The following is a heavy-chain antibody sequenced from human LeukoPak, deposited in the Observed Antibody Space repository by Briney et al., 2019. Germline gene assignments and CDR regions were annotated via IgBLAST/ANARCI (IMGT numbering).Heavy chain of an antibody. V-gene: IGHV4-38-2*02. Sequence: SETLSLTCAVSGYSISSGYYWGWIRQPPGKGLEWIGSIYHSGSTYYNPSPKSRVTISVDTSKKQFSLKLSSVTAADTAVYYCAREDLYYYDSSGSQGWFDPWGQGTLVTVSS. J-gene: IGHJ5*02. CDR2: IYHSGST. CDR3: AREDLYYYDSSGSQGWFDP. CDR1: GYSISSGYY. D-gene: IGHD3-22*01.